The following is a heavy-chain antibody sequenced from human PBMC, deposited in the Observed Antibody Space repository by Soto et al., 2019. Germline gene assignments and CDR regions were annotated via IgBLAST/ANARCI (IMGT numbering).Heavy chain of an antibody. D-gene: IGHD5-18*01. CDR1: GFSVSATS. CDR3: ARVNTTLVDHFDC. Sequence: SGGSLRLSCVVSGFSVSATSIFWVRQATGKGLEWVSLMHRGGTTGNADSVKGRFTTSRDKSKNTLYLHMNGLRVEDTAVYYCARVNTTLVDHFDCWGQGTLVTVSS. CDR2: MHRGGTT. V-gene: IGHV3-53*01. J-gene: IGHJ4*02.